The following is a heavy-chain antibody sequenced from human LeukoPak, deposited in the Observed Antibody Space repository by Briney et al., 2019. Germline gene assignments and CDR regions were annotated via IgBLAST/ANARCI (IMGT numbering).Heavy chain of an antibody. CDR2: MKGTGET. CDR1: GLSFTTFA. V-gene: IGHV3-23*01. J-gene: IGHJ4*02. D-gene: IGHD1-14*01. CDR3: ARASWVSTTDAVR. Sequence: GGSLRLSCAASGLSFTTFAMSWVRQGPARGLEWVSSMKGTGETYYADSVKGRFTLSRDSSRNTVHLQLNNLRVEDTAIYYCARASWVSTTDAVRWGQGTLVTVSS.